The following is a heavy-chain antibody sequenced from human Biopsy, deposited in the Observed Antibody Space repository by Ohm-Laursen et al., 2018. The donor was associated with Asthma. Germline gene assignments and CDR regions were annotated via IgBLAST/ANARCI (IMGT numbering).Heavy chain of an antibody. J-gene: IGHJ4*02. V-gene: IGHV3-30*18. D-gene: IGHD6-19*01. Sequence: SLRLSCAATGFVFRSNGMHWVRQAPGKGLEWVAVVSYDGNVGHYADSVKGRFTISRDNAKSTLYLQMNRLRTEDTAVYYCAKRGLYSGETDVDHWGQGTLVTVSS. CDR2: VSYDGNVG. CDR1: GFVFRSNG. CDR3: AKRGLYSGETDVDH.